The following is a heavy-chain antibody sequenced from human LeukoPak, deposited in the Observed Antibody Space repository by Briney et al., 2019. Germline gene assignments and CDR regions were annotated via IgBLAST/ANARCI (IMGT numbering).Heavy chain of an antibody. V-gene: IGHV5-51*01. D-gene: IGHD6-13*01. CDR2: IYTGDSDT. Sequence: GKSLKISCKASGYTFTSFFIDWVRQMPGQGLEWMGIIYTGDSDTRYSPSFQGQVTISVDKSISTAYLQWRSLKASDTAIYYCARPITGAGTDLGYWGQGTLVTVSS. J-gene: IGHJ4*02. CDR1: GYTFTSFF. CDR3: ARPITGAGTDLGY.